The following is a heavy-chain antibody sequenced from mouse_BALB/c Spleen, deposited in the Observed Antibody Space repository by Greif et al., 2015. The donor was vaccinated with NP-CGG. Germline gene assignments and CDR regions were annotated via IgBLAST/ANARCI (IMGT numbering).Heavy chain of an antibody. D-gene: IGHD1-1*01. CDR2: IYPGDGDT. V-gene: IGHV1-80*01. CDR1: GYAFSSYW. CDR3: ARSDYGYAMDY. J-gene: IGHJ4*01. Sequence: VHLVESGAELVRPGSSVKISCKASGYAFSSYWMNWVKQRPGQGLEWIGQIYPGDGDTNYNGKFKGKATLTADKSSSTAYMQLSSLTSEDSAVYFCARSDYGYAMDYWGQGTSVTVSS.